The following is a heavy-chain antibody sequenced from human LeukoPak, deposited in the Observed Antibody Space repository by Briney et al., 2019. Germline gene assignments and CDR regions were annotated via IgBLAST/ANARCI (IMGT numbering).Heavy chain of an antibody. D-gene: IGHD3-10*01. CDR1: GFTFSSYD. Sequence: GGSLRLYCAASGFTFSSYDMHWVRQATGKGLEWVSAIGTAGDTYYPGSVKGRFTISRENAKNSLYLQMNSLRAGDTAVYYCARGGPLWFGEFSYYFDYWGQGTLVTVSS. V-gene: IGHV3-13*01. CDR3: ARGGPLWFGEFSYYFDY. CDR2: IGTAGDT. J-gene: IGHJ4*02.